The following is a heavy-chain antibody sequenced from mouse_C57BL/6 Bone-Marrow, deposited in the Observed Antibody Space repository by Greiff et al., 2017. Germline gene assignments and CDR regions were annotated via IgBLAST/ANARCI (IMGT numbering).Heavy chain of an antibody. V-gene: IGHV1-76*01. CDR3: ARRHGNCGNAMDY. CDR1: GYTFTDYY. D-gene: IGHD2-1*01. J-gene: IGHJ4*01. CDR2: IYPGSGNT. Sequence: VQLQQSGAELVRPGASVKLSCKASGYTFTDYYINWVKQRPGQGLEWIARIYPGSGNTYYNEKFKGKATLTAEKSSSTAYLQLSSLTSEDSAVYFCARRHGNCGNAMDYWGQGTSVTVSS.